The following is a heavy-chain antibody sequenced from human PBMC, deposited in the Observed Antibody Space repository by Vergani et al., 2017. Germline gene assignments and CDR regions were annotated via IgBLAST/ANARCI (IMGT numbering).Heavy chain of an antibody. CDR2: IWYDGSNK. Sequence: QVQLVESGGGVVQPGRSLRLSCAASGFTFSSYGMHWVRQAPGKGLEWVAVIWYDGSNKYYADSVKGRFTISRDNSKNTLYLQMYSLRDEDTAVYYCAREGYYYYYMDVWGKGTTVTVSS. CDR1: GFTFSSYG. J-gene: IGHJ6*03. CDR3: AREGYYYYYMDV. V-gene: IGHV3-33*01.